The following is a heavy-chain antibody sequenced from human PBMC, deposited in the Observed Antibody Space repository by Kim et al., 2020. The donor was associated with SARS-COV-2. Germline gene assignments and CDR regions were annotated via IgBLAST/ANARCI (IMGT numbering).Heavy chain of an antibody. Sequence: YCQKFQGEVTITRDTAAGTANMELSSLRSEDTAVYYCARSPDIVATISLDYWGQGTLVTVSS. J-gene: IGHJ4*02. CDR3: ARSPDIVATISLDY. D-gene: IGHD5-12*01. V-gene: IGHV1-3*01.